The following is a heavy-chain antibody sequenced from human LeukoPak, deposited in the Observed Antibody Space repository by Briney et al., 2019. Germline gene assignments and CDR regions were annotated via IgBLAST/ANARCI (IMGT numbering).Heavy chain of an antibody. J-gene: IGHJ4*02. D-gene: IGHD2-2*01. V-gene: IGHV5-51*01. CDR2: IYPGDSDT. CDR3: ARRDCSTTRCYANFDY. CDR1: GYSFTSYW. Sequence: GESLKISCKGSGYSFTSYWIGWLRQMPGKGLEWMGIIYPGDSDTRYSPSFQAQVSISADKSINTAYLQWSSLKASDTAMYYCARRDCSTTRCYANFDYWGQGTLVTVSS.